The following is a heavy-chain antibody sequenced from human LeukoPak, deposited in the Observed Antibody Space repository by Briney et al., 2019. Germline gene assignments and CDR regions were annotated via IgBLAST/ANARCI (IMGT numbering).Heavy chain of an antibody. CDR2: IYRGGST. Sequence: GGSLRLSCAASGFTVSSNYMNWVRQAPGKGLEWVSVIYRGGSTYYADSVKGRFTISRDNSKNTLFLQMNSLRAEDMAVYYCGKNRYSGSLSPFDIWGQGTMVTVSS. D-gene: IGHD1-26*01. CDR1: GFTVSSNY. CDR3: GKNRYSGSLSPFDI. V-gene: IGHV3-53*01. J-gene: IGHJ3*02.